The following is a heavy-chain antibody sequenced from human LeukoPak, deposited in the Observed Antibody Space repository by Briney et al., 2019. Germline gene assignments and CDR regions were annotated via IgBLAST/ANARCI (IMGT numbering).Heavy chain of an antibody. D-gene: IGHD3-16*02. J-gene: IGHJ4*02. CDR2: FKSKTDGGTT. CDR3: TTDRVMITFGGVIAKYYFDY. Sequence: GGSLRLSCAASGFTFSNAWMSWVRQAPGKGLEWVGRFKSKTDGGTTDYAAPVKGRFTISRDDSKNTLYLQMNSLKTEDTAVYYCTTDRVMITFGGVIAKYYFDYWGQGTLVTVSS. CDR1: GFTFSNAW. V-gene: IGHV3-15*01.